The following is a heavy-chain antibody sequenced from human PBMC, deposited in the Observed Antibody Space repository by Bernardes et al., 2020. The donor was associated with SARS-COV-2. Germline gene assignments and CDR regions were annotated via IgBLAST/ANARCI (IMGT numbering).Heavy chain of an antibody. CDR1: GGSISDSNHY. Sequence: SETLSLTCSVSGGSISDSNHYWGWIRQPPGKGLEWIGSIYYRGLTYYNPSLKSRVTISVDTSKNQFSLKLSSVTAADTAVYYCARHGATVTTSDLDPWGQGTLVTGSS. V-gene: IGHV4-39*01. CDR3: ARHGATVTTSDLDP. D-gene: IGHD4-17*01. J-gene: IGHJ5*02. CDR2: IYYRGLT.